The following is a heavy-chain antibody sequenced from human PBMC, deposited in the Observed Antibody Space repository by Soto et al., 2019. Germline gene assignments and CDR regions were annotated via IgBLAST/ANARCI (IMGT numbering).Heavy chain of an antibody. D-gene: IGHD6-6*01. Sequence: QITLKESGPTLVKPTQTLTLTCTFSGFSLSTSGVGVGWIRQPPGKAPEWLALIYWDDDKRYSPSLKSRLTINKDTSKNQVVLTMTNMDPVDTATYYCAHRGEAARPLAPWGQGTLVTVSS. CDR3: AHRGEAARPLAP. J-gene: IGHJ5*02. CDR1: GFSLSTSGVG. V-gene: IGHV2-5*02. CDR2: IYWDDDK.